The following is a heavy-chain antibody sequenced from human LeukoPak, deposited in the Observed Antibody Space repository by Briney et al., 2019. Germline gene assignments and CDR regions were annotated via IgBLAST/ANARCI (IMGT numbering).Heavy chain of an antibody. J-gene: IGHJ3*02. V-gene: IGHV4-59*01. CDR3: ARGRTTYYSDSTGYYRDAFDI. D-gene: IGHD3-22*01. CDR2: IYYSGIT. CDR1: GASITTYY. Sequence: PSETLSLTCTVSGASITTYYWSWIRQPPRKGLEWIGFIYYSGITNYNPSLKSRVTISVDTSKNQFSLRLASVTAADTAVYYCARGRTTYYSDSTGYYRDAFDIWGQGAKVTVSS.